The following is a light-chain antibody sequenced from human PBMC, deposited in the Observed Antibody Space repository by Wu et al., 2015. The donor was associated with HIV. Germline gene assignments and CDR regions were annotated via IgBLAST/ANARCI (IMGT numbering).Light chain of an antibody. J-gene: IGKJ1*01. V-gene: IGKV3-20*01. CDR2: DVS. CDR3: QQYGSSTWT. Sequence: EIVLTQSPGTLSLSPGERATLSCRASQSVGSSYLAWYQQKPGQAPRLLMYDVSSRATGIPDRFSGSGSGTDFTLTISRLEPEDFAVYYCQQYGSSTWTFGQGTKVEIK. CDR1: QSVGSSY.